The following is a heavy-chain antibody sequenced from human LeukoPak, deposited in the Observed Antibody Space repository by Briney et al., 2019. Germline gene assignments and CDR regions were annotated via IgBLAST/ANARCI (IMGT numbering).Heavy chain of an antibody. V-gene: IGHV1-69*05. CDR3: ARGSPHYGDGYYFDY. CDR2: IIPIFGTA. J-gene: IGHJ4*02. Sequence: ASVKVSCKASGGTFSSYAISWVRQAPGQGLEWMGGIIPIFGTANYAQKFQGRVTITTDESTSTAHMELSSLRSEDTAVYYCARGSPHYGDGYYFDYWGQGTLVTVSS. D-gene: IGHD4-17*01. CDR1: GGTFSSYA.